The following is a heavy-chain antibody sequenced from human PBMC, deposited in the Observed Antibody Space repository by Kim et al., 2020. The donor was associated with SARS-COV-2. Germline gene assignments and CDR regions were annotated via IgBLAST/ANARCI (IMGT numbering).Heavy chain of an antibody. CDR2: ISNGGAT. Sequence: GGSLRLSCAASGFRFSDYAMSWVSQAPGKGPEWVSGISNGGATYLADSVRGRFTISRDNFKNILYLQMNSLMAEDTAIYYCAKEMGSIGTPYFDSWGQGTLVTVSS. CDR3: AKEMGSIGTPYFDS. V-gene: IGHV3-23*01. D-gene: IGHD1-26*01. J-gene: IGHJ4*02. CDR1: GFRFSDYA.